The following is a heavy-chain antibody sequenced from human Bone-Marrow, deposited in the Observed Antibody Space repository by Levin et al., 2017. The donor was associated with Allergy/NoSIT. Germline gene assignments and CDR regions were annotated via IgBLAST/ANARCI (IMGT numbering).Heavy chain of an antibody. CDR2: ISYDGSNK. CDR1: GFTFSSYG. D-gene: IGHD6-19*01. J-gene: IGHJ4*02. Sequence: PGGSLRLSCAASGFTFSSYGMHWVRQAPGKGLEWVAVISYDGSNKYYADSVKGRFTISRDNSKNTLYLQMNSLRAEDTAVYYCAPNPDRGIAVAGTGGGYWGQGTLVTVSS. CDR3: APNPDRGIAVAGTGGGY. V-gene: IGHV3-30*03.